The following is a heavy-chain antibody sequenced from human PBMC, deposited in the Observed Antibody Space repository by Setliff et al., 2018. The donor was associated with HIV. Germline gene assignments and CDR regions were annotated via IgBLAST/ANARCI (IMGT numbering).Heavy chain of an antibody. CDR1: GGSISSHY. CDR3: AREDKYGYSSSWYNY. Sequence: SETLSLTCTVSGGSISSHYWNWIRQPPGKGLEWIGYIYYSGTTNYNPSLKSRVTISVDTSKNQFSLKLRSLTAADTAVYYCAREDKYGYSSSWYNYWGQGALVTVSS. J-gene: IGHJ4*02. D-gene: IGHD6-13*01. V-gene: IGHV4-59*11. CDR2: IYYSGTT.